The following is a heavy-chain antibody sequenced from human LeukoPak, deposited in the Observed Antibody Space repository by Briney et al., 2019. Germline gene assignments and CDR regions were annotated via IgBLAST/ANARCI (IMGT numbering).Heavy chain of an antibody. J-gene: IGHJ5*02. CDR1: TVSISSSNW. D-gene: IGHD6-19*01. CDR3: ARDRTTVAGRVGPGFDP. Sequence: SETLSLTCAVSTVSISSSNWGSWVRQPPGQGLEWIGEIYHSGSTNYNPSLKSRVTISVDKSKNQFSLKLSSVTAADTAVYYCARDRTTVAGRVGPGFDPWGQGTLVTVSS. CDR2: IYHSGST. V-gene: IGHV4-4*02.